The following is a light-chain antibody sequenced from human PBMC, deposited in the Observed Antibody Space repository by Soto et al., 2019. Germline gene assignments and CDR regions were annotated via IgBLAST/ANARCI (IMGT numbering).Light chain of an antibody. Sequence: DIQMTQSPSSLSASVGDRVTITCRASQNINNYLTWYQQRPGKAPKLLIYAASSLQSGVPSRFSGSGSGTDFSLTISSLQPEDFATYDCQQSYSTPRTFGQGTKVEIK. J-gene: IGKJ1*01. CDR3: QQSYSTPRT. CDR1: QNINNY. V-gene: IGKV1-39*01. CDR2: AAS.